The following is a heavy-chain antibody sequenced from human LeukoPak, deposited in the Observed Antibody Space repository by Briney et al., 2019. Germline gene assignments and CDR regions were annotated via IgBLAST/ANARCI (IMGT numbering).Heavy chain of an antibody. Sequence: TSSETLSLTCIVSGVSFSSSYWSWIRQPPGKGLEWIAYIYSNGNTNSNPSLKSRVTIAVDTSQSQFSLKLSSVTAADTAVYYCARGLVGLTPHAGVFQIWGQGTKVTVSS. CDR2: IYSNGNT. D-gene: IGHD1-26*01. J-gene: IGHJ3*02. V-gene: IGHV4-59*01. CDR3: ARGLVGLTPHAGVFQI. CDR1: GVSFSSSY.